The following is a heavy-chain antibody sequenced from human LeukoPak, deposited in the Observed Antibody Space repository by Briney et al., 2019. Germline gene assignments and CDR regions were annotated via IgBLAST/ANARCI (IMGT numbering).Heavy chain of an antibody. CDR3: ARHPFLTNCSSTSRWRRSRSLYFDY. D-gene: IGHD2-2*01. J-gene: IGHJ4*02. CDR1: GGSISSSSYY. V-gene: IGHV4-39*01. CDR2: IYYSGST. Sequence: PSETLSLTCTVSGGSISSSSYYWGWIRQPPGKGLEWIGSIYYSGSTYYNPSLKSRVTISVDTSKNQFSLKLSSVTAADTAVYYCARHPFLTNCSSTSRWRRSRSLYFDYWGQGTLVTVSS.